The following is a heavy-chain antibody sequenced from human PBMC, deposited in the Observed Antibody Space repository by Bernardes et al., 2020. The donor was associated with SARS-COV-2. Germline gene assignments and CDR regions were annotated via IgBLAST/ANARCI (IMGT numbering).Heavy chain of an antibody. V-gene: IGHV3-9*01. CDR3: AKDRLSSSGFYVLDV. J-gene: IGHJ6*02. Sequence: GGSLRLSCAASGFGFDDYAMHWVRQAPGKGLEWVSGISWNSGNTDYADSVKGRFTISRDNAKNSLFLQMNSLRPEDTALYYCAKDRLSSSGFYVLDVWGRGTTVTVSS. D-gene: IGHD3-22*01. CDR1: GFGFDDYA. CDR2: ISWNSGNT.